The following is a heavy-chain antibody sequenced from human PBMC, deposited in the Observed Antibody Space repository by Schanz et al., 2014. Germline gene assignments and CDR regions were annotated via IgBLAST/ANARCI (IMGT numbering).Heavy chain of an antibody. J-gene: IGHJ4*02. CDR3: AKSYDTSGYSGFDY. CDR2: ISYHGSER. V-gene: IGHV3-30*18. D-gene: IGHD3-22*01. Sequence: VQLVESGGGLVQPGGSLRLSCSASGFTFRNYALSWVRQAPGRGLEWVAVISYHGSERYYADSVKGRFTISRDNSKNTLYLQMNSLRTEDTAVYFCAKSYDTSGYSGFDYWGQGTLVTVSS. CDR1: GFTFRNYA.